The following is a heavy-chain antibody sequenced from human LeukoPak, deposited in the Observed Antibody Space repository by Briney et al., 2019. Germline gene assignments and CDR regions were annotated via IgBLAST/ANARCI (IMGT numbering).Heavy chain of an antibody. D-gene: IGHD3-3*02. V-gene: IGHV4-34*01. CDR2: INNSGST. J-gene: IGHJ4*02. Sequence: PSETLSLTCAVYGGSFSGYYWNWICQPPGKGLEWIGEINNSGSTNYNPSLKSRVTISRDTSKNQFSLKLSSVTAADTAVYYCARGRAFFDWGQGTLVTVSS. CDR3: ARGRAFFD. CDR1: GGSFSGYY.